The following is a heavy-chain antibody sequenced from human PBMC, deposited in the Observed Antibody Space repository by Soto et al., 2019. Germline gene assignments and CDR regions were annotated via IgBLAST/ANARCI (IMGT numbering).Heavy chain of an antibody. D-gene: IGHD5-18*01. J-gene: IGHJ6*02. Sequence: SETLSLTCAVPGGSISSGGYSWSWIRQPPGKGLEWIGYIYHSGSTYYNPSLKSRVTISVDRSKNQFSLKLSSVTAADTAVYYCARVPQRGYSLYSGIMDVWGQGSTVTVSS. CDR3: ARVPQRGYSLYSGIMDV. CDR1: GGSISSGGYS. CDR2: IYHSGST. V-gene: IGHV4-30-2*01.